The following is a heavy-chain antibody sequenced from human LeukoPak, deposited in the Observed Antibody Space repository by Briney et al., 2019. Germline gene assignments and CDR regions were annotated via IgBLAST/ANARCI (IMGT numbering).Heavy chain of an antibody. D-gene: IGHD5-12*01. CDR2: VRNKANSYTT. J-gene: IGHJ3*01. Sequence: PGWALRLSCAASGFTFSDHYMDWVRQAPGKGLEWVGRVRNKANSYTTYYAASVKGRFTISRDDSKNSLYLQMNSLKTEDTALYYCARAAGSGYFAFDFWGQGTLVSVSS. CDR1: GFTFSDHY. CDR3: ARAAGSGYFAFDF. V-gene: IGHV3-72*01.